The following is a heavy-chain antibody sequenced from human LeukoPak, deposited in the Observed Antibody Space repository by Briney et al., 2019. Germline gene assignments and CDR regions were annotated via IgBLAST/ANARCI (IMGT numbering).Heavy chain of an antibody. J-gene: IGHJ4*02. CDR3: ASDTN. Sequence: TSETLSLTCTVSGGSISSGSYHWSWIRQPAGKGLEWIGRIYTSGSTNYNPSRKSRVTISVDTSKNQFSLKLSSVTAADTAVYCCASDTNWGQGTPVTVSS. CDR2: IYTSGST. CDR1: GGSISSGSYH. V-gene: IGHV4-61*02.